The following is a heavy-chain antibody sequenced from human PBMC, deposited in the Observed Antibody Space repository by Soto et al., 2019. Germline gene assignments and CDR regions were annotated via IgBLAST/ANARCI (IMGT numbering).Heavy chain of an antibody. Sequence: PGGSLRLSCAASGFTFSSYEMNWVRQAPGKGLEWVSYISSSGSTIYYADSVKGRFTISRDNAKNSLYLQMNSLRAEDTAVYYCARYSSSSRVYNWFDPWGLGTLVTVSS. D-gene: IGHD6-6*01. CDR3: ARYSSSSRVYNWFDP. J-gene: IGHJ5*02. CDR1: GFTFSSYE. V-gene: IGHV3-48*03. CDR2: ISSSGSTI.